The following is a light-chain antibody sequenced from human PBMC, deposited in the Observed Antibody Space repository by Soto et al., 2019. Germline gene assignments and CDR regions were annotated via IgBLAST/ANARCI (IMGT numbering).Light chain of an antibody. CDR1: STDVGGYNY. CDR2: DVS. J-gene: IGLJ2*01. V-gene: IGLV2-14*03. CDR3: SSYSSSSAPRVV. Sequence: QSALTQPASVSGSPGQSITISCTGTSTDVGGYNYVSWYQHHPGKATKLMIYDVSNRPSGLSNRFSGSKSGNTASLTSSGLQAEDEANYYCSSYSSSSAPRVVFGGGTKLTVL.